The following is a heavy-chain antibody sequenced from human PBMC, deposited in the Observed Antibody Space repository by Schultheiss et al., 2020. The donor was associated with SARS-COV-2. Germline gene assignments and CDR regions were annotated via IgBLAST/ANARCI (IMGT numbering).Heavy chain of an antibody. J-gene: IGHJ6*02. V-gene: IGHV4-59*12. CDR3: ARARDYDILSGRYYYYYYGMDV. CDR2: IYYSGST. D-gene: IGHD3-9*01. Sequence: SETLSLTCTVSGGSISPYYWSWIRQTPGKGLEWIGYIYYSGSTNYNPSLKSRVTISVDTSKNQFSLKLSSVTAADTAVYYCARARDYDILSGRYYYYYYGMDVWGQGTTVTVSS. CDR1: GGSISPYY.